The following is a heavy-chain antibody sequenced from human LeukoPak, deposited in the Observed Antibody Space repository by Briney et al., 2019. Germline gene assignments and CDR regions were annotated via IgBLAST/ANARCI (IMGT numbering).Heavy chain of an antibody. V-gene: IGHV1-2*02. D-gene: IGHD6-13*01. CDR3: ARGEGDSSSWPLNY. CDR2: INPNSGGT. Sequence: ASVKVSCKASGYIFTGYYMHWGRQAPGQGLEWMGWINPNSGGTNYAQQFQGRVTMTRDTSISTTYMELSRLTSDDTAVHYCARGEGDSSSWPLNYWGQGTLVPVSS. J-gene: IGHJ4*02. CDR1: GYIFTGYY.